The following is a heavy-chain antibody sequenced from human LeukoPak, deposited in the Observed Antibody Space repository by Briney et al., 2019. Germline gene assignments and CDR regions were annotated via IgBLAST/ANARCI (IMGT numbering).Heavy chain of an antibody. D-gene: IGHD5-12*01. V-gene: IGHV3-23*01. CDR3: AKGTRGYSAYTFDY. J-gene: IGHJ4*02. CDR1: GFTFSNYA. Sequence: GGSLRLSCAASGFTFSNYAMSWVRQAPGEGLEWVSVISVSGGTTYYAGSVKGRFTISRDSSKNTLYLQMTSLRADDTAVCSCAKGTRGYSAYTFDYWGQGALVTVSS. CDR2: ISVSGGTT.